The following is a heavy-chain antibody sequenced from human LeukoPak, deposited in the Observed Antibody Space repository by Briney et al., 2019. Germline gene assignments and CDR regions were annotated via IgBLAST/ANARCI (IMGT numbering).Heavy chain of an antibody. CDR2: MNPNSGNT. CDR3: ARSLHCYDSSGYYYDY. V-gene: IGHV1-8*01. D-gene: IGHD3-22*01. J-gene: IGHJ4*02. Sequence: ASVKVSCKASGYTFTSYDINWVRQAPGQGLEWMGWMNPNSGNTGYAQKFQGRVTMTRNTSISTAYMELSSLRSEDTAVYYCARSLHCYDSSGYYYDYWGQGTLVTVSS. CDR1: GYTFTSYD.